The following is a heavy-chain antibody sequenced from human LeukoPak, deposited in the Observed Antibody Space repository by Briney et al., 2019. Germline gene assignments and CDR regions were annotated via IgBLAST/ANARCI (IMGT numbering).Heavy chain of an antibody. CDR2: ITPIFGAA. CDR3: ARNSRVASTSGLNY. CDR1: GGTFSSYP. J-gene: IGHJ4*02. D-gene: IGHD4-23*01. Sequence: SVRVSCKASGGTFSSYPFTWVRQAPGQGLEWMGEITPIFGAANYAQTFQGRVTITADESTSTVFMELSSLRSDDTAFYYCARNSRVASTSGLNYWGQGTLVTVSS. V-gene: IGHV1-69*13.